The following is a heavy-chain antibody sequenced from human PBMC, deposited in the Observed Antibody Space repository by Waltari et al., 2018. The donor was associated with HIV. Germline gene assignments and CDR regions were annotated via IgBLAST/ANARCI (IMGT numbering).Heavy chain of an antibody. Sequence: QVQLQESGPGLVKPSGTLSLTCDVSGGPNSSRNWWSCGRQPPGKGLEWIGEIYHSGSTNYNPSLKSRVTISVDKSKMQFSLKLSSVTAADTAVYYCARRAYYYGSGTPGGSWFDPWGQGTLVTVSS. CDR2: IYHSGST. V-gene: IGHV4-4*02. J-gene: IGHJ5*02. CDR3: ARRAYYYGSGTPGGSWFDP. CDR1: GGPNSSRNW. D-gene: IGHD3-10*01.